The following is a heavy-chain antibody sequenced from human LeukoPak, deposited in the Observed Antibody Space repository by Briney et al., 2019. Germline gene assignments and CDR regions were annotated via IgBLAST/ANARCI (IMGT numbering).Heavy chain of an antibody. CDR3: AKDANYYDSSGYLTYFDY. CDR2: ISGSGGST. J-gene: IGHJ4*02. Sequence: GGSLRLSCAASGFTFSSYGISWVRQAPGKGLEWVSAISGSGGSTYYADSVKGRFTISRDNSKNTLYLQMNSLRAEDTAVYYCAKDANYYDSSGYLTYFDYWGQGTLVTVSS. V-gene: IGHV3-23*01. CDR1: GFTFSSYG. D-gene: IGHD3-22*01.